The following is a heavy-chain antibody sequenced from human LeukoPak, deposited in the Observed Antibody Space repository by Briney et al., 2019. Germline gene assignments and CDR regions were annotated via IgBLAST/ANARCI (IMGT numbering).Heavy chain of an antibody. J-gene: IGHJ5*02. CDR2: IGAGGTFT. V-gene: IGHV3-23*01. CDR1: GFTFSSYA. CDR3: AREGTSGTHLNWFDP. D-gene: IGHD1-1*01. Sequence: GGSLRLSCTASGFTFSSYAMNWVRQAPGKGLEWVSGIGAGGTFTYYADSVKGRFTISRDNSKNTLYLQMNSLRAEDTAVYYCAREGTSGTHLNWFDPWGQGTLVTVSS.